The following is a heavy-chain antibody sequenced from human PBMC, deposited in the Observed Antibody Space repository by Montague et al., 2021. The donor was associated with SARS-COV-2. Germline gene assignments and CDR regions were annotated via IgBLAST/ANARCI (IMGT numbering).Heavy chain of an antibody. D-gene: IGHD1-1*01. Sequence: SETLSLTCTVSGGSITGSSYYWAWVRRSPGKGLEWLGSIFYSGSTYDNPSLKSRVTMSLDTSKNQFSLNLTSVTAADTAVYYCARPGRGRGAWNPWDWFDPWGQGIPVTVSS. CDR3: ARPGRGRGAWNPWDWFDP. CDR2: IFYSGST. V-gene: IGHV4-39*07. CDR1: GGSITGSSYY. J-gene: IGHJ5*02.